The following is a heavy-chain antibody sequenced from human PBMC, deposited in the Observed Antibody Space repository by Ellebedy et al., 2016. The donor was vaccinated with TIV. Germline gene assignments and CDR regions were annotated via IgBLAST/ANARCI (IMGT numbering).Heavy chain of an antibody. V-gene: IGHV4-59*01. CDR1: GGSISSYY. J-gene: IGHJ4*02. D-gene: IGHD3-22*01. CDR2: IYYSGST. Sequence: SETLSLTXTVSGGSISSYYWSWIRQPPGKGLEWIGYIYYSGSTNYNPSLKSRVTISVDTSKNQFSLKLSSVTAADTAVYYCAREVAYYDSSGKLDYWGQGTLVTVSS. CDR3: AREVAYYDSSGKLDY.